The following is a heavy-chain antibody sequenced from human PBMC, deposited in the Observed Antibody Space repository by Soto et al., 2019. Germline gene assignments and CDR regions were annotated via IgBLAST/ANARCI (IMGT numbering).Heavy chain of an antibody. D-gene: IGHD3-3*01. CDR3: GRDLGSVGLRFLEWSSSYYYYGMDV. CDR1: GYTFTSYG. J-gene: IGHJ6*02. V-gene: IGHV1-18*01. Sequence: ASVKVSCKASGYTFTSYGISWVRQASGQGLEWMGWISAYNGNTNYAQKLQGRVTMTTDTSTSTAYMELRSLRSDDTAVYYCGRDLGSVGLRFLEWSSSYYYYGMDVWGQGTTVTVSS. CDR2: ISAYNGNT.